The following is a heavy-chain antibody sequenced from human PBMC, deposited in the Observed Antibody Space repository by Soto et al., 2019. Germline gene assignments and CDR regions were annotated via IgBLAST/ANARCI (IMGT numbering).Heavy chain of an antibody. CDR3: ARARDTAMMLDAFDI. CDR1: GFTFSSYS. D-gene: IGHD5-18*01. V-gene: IGHV3-21*01. Sequence: EVQLVESGGGQVKPGGSLRLSCAASGFTFSSYSMNWVRQAPGKGLEWVSSISSSSSYIYYADSVKGRFTISRDNAKNSLYLQMNSLRAADTAVYYCARARDTAMMLDAFDIWGQGTMVTVSS. J-gene: IGHJ3*02. CDR2: ISSSSSYI.